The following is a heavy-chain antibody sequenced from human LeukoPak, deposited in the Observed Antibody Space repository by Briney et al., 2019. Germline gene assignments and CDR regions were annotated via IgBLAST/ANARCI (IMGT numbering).Heavy chain of an antibody. Sequence: GGSLRLSCAASGXTFSSYVMSWVRQAPGKGLEWVSSISGNSGSTYYADSVQGRFTISRDNSKSTLYLQMNSLRADDTAVYYCAKRAVGVAYYFDYWGQGTLVTVSS. D-gene: IGHD1-26*01. V-gene: IGHV3-23*01. CDR2: ISGNSGST. J-gene: IGHJ4*02. CDR1: GXTFSSYV. CDR3: AKRAVGVAYYFDY.